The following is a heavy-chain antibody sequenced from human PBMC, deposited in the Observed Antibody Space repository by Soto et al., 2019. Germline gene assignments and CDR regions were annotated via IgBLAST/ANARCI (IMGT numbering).Heavy chain of an antibody. V-gene: IGHV4-34*01. CDR1: GGSFSGYY. Sequence: SETLSLTCAVYGGSFSGYYWSWIRQPPGKGLEWIGEINHSGSTNYNPSPKSRVTISVDTSKNQFSLKLSSVTAADTAVYYCARGLYCSSTSCYAGGHYYMDVWGQGTTVTVSS. D-gene: IGHD2-2*01. J-gene: IGHJ6*03. CDR3: ARGLYCSSTSCYAGGHYYMDV. CDR2: INHSGST.